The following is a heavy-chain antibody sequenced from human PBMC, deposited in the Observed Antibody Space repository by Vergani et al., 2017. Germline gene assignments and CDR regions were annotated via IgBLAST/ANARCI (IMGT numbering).Heavy chain of an antibody. CDR1: GGSISSGDYY. D-gene: IGHD5-12*01. CDR3: ARGRVATHPEEIDY. J-gene: IGHJ4*02. V-gene: IGHV4-30-4*01. CDR2: IYYSGST. Sequence: QVQLQESGPGLVKPSQTLSLTCTVSGGSISSGDYYWSWIRQPPGKGLEWIGYIYYSGSTYYNPSLRSRVTISVDTTKNQCSLKLISVTAADTAVYYCARGRVATHPEEIDYWGQGTLVTVSS.